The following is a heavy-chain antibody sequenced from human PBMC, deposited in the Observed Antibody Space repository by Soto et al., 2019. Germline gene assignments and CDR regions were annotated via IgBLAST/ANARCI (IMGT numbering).Heavy chain of an antibody. CDR1: GGSVSSSSYY. V-gene: IGHV4-39*01. Sequence: PSETLSLTCTVSGGSVSSSSYYWGWIRQPPGKGLEWIGTIYYTGSTSYSPSLESRVTISVDTSKAQFSLNLKSVTAADTAVYYCAGRRAGDYYFDYWGQGTLVTVSS. CDR2: IYYTGST. CDR3: AGRRAGDYYFDY. D-gene: IGHD1-26*01. J-gene: IGHJ4*02.